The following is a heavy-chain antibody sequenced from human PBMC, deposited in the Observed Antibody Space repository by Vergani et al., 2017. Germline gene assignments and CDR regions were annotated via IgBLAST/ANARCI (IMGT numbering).Heavy chain of an antibody. J-gene: IGHJ6*03. V-gene: IGHV1-18*01. CDR3: AREPYSSSWYGYYYYYMDV. D-gene: IGHD6-13*01. CDR2: ISAYNGNT. Sequence: QVQLVQSGAEVGKPGASVKVSCKASGYTFTSYGISWVRQAPGQGLEWMGWISAYNGNTNYAQKLQGRVTMTTDTSTSTAYMELRSLRSDDTAVYYCAREPYSSSWYGYYYYYMDVWGKGTTVTVSS. CDR1: GYTFTSYG.